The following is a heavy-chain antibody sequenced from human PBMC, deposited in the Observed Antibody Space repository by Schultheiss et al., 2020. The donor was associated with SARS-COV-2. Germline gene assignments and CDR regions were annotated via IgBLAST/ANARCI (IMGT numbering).Heavy chain of an antibody. CDR1: GASISSSNW. J-gene: IGHJ2*01. V-gene: IGHV4-4*02. D-gene: IGHD3-10*02. CDR3: ARSLYGEGYFDL. Sequence: SETLSLTCGVSGASISSSNWWSWVRQPPGKGLEWIGEIYHSGSTNYNPSLKSRVTISVDRSKNQFSLKLSSVTAADTAVYYCARSLYGEGYFDLWGRGTLVTVSS. CDR2: IYHSGST.